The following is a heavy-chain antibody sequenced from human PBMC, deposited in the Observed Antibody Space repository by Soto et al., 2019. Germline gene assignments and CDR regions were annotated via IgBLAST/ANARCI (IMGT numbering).Heavy chain of an antibody. J-gene: IGHJ4*02. D-gene: IGHD2-2*01. Sequence: EVQLVESGGGLVQPGRSLRLSCAASAFTFGDYAMHWVRQAPEKGLEWVSCISWNSGNIVYVDSVEGRFTISRDNAKNSLYLQMNSLRPEDTAFYYCAKGYTTSGFAHFDFWGQGALVTVSS. CDR3: AKGYTTSGFAHFDF. CDR2: ISWNSGNI. CDR1: AFTFGDYA. V-gene: IGHV3-9*01.